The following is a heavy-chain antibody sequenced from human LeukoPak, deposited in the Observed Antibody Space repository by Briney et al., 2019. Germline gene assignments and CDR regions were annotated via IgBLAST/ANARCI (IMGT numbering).Heavy chain of an antibody. CDR1: GFTVSSNY. J-gene: IGHJ6*03. V-gene: IGHV3-23*01. CDR2: ISASAAMT. D-gene: IGHD1-26*01. Sequence: GGSLRLSCAASGFTVSSNYMTWVRQAPGKGLEWVSSISASAAMTYYADSVKGRFTVSRDNAKNSLYLQLNSLRAEDTAVYYCARDPYSGSYSDYYYYYMDVWGKGTTVTVSS. CDR3: ARDPYSGSYSDYYYYYMDV.